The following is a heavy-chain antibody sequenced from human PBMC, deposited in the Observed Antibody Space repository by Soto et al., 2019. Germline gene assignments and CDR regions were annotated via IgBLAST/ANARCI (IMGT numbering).Heavy chain of an antibody. CDR3: AEDQIWKIVVVPAAVDY. D-gene: IGHD2-2*01. CDR2: ISGSGGST. V-gene: IGHV3-23*01. CDR1: GFTFSSYA. J-gene: IGHJ4*02. Sequence: EVQLLESGGGLVQPGGSLRLSCAASGFTFSSYAMSWVRQAPGKGLEWGSAISGSGGSTYYADSVKGRITISRDNYKNTRYLQMNSLRAEDTAVYYCAEDQIWKIVVVPAAVDYWGQGTLVTVSS.